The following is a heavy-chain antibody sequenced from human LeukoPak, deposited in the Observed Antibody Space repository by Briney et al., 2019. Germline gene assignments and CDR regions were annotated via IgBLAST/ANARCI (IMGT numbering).Heavy chain of an antibody. CDR2: ISSSGSTI. CDR1: GFTFSDFY. V-gene: IGHV3-11*01. Sequence: GGSLRLSCAASGFTFSDFYMSWIRQAPGQGLEWVSYISSSGSTIYYADSVKGRFTISRDNAKNSLYLQMNSLRAEDAAVYYCARGPFWSGYYDDWGQGTLVTVSS. CDR3: ARGPFWSGYYDD. J-gene: IGHJ4*02. D-gene: IGHD3-3*01.